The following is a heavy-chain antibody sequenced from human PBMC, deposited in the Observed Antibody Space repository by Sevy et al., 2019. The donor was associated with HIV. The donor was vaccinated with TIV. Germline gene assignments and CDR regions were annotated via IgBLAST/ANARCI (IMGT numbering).Heavy chain of an antibody. CDR1: GFTFPDYA. V-gene: IGHV3-20*04. CDR2: INWKGDNT. Sequence: GGSLRLSCAASGFTFPDYAMSWVRQVPGKGLEWVSAINWKGDNTGYADSLKGRFTISRNDAKNSVYLEINSLRAEDTACYCCARITYYYDTTGYGAFDFWGQGTMVTVSS. D-gene: IGHD3-22*01. J-gene: IGHJ3*01. CDR3: ARITYYYDTTGYGAFDF.